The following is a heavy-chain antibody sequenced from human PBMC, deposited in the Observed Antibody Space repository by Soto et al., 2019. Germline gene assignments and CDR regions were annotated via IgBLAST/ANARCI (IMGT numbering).Heavy chain of an antibody. J-gene: IGHJ6*03. CDR1: GFTFSTYA. Sequence: EVQLLESGGGLVQPGGSLRLSCAASGFTFSTYAMSWVRQAPGKGLEWVSTITTSGGNTYYADSVQGRFTISRDSSKNTLYLQMNSLRAEDTAVYYCAGRYCTNGVCYTNYYYSIDVWGKGTTVTVSS. D-gene: IGHD2-8*01. CDR3: AGRYCTNGVCYTNYYYSIDV. V-gene: IGHV3-23*01. CDR2: ITTSGGNT.